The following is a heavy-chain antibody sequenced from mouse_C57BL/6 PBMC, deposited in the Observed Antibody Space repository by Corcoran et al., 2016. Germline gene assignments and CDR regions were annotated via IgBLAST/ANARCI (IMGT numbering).Heavy chain of an antibody. J-gene: IGHJ1*03. V-gene: IGHV1-76*01. CDR3: ARGGSSYVHWDFDV. CDR1: GYTFTDYS. D-gene: IGHD1-1*01. Sequence: QVQLKQSGAELVRPGASVKLSCKASGYTFTDYSINWVKQRPGQGLEWIARIYPGSGNTYYNEKFKGKATLTAEKSSSTAYMQLSSLTSEDSAVYFCARGGSSYVHWDFDVWGTGTTVTVSS. CDR2: IYPGSGNT.